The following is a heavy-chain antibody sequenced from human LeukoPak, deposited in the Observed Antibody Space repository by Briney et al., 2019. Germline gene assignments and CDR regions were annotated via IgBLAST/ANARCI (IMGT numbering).Heavy chain of an antibody. CDR2: ISYDGRNI. CDR3: AKDISGNAGGFDY. V-gene: IGHV3-30*18. J-gene: IGHJ4*02. CDR1: GFIFDNYG. D-gene: IGHD4-23*01. Sequence: GGSLRLSCAASGFIFDNYGLHWVRQAPGKGLEWVSVISYDGRNIYYADSVNCRFTISRDNSKNTMYLQMNSLRAEDTALYYCAKDISGNAGGFDYWGQGTLVTVSS.